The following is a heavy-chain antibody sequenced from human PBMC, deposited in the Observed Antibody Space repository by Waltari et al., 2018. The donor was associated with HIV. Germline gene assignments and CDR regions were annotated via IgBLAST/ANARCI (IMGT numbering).Heavy chain of an antibody. CDR3: AKDYSGSYTRGYSDY. V-gene: IGHV3-23*01. D-gene: IGHD1-26*01. J-gene: IGHJ4*02. CDR1: GFTFINYA. CDR2: ISGSGGST. Sequence: SCAASGFTFINYAMSWVRQAPGKGLEWVSGISGSGGSTYYADSVKGRFTISRDNSKNTLYLQMNSLRADDTALYYCAKDYSGSYTRGYSDYWGQGTLVTVSS.